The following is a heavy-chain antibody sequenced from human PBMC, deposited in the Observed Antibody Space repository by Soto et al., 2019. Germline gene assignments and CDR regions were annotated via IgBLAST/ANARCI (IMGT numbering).Heavy chain of an antibody. CDR3: AKGPKPLIAEARLISY. CDR1: GFTFSSYA. D-gene: IGHD6-13*01. Sequence: EVQLLESGGGLVQPGGSLRLSCAASGFTFSSYAMSWVRQAPGKGLEWVSAISGSGGSTYYADSVKGRFTISRDNSKNXLYLQMNSLRAEDTAVYYCAKGPKPLIAEARLISYWGQGTLVTVSS. J-gene: IGHJ4*02. CDR2: ISGSGGST. V-gene: IGHV3-23*01.